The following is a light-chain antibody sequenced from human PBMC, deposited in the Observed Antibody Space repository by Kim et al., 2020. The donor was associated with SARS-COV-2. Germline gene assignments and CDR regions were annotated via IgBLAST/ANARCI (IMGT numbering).Light chain of an antibody. CDR2: KVS. V-gene: IGKV2-30*02. Sequence: DVMMTQSPLSLPVTLGQPASISCRSSQSLVHSDGNTSLNWFLQRPGQSPRRLIYKVSDRDSGVPDRFSGSGSGTDFTLKISRVEAEDVGVYSCMQGTHWPFTFGQGTKLEI. J-gene: IGKJ2*01. CDR3: MQGTHWPFT. CDR1: QSLVHSDGNTS.